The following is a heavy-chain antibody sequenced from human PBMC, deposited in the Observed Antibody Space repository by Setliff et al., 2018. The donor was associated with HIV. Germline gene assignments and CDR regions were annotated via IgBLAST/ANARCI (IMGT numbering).Heavy chain of an antibody. CDR3: AKDSLPGGGMVN. V-gene: IGHV3-30*18. CDR1: GFTFSSYG. D-gene: IGHD2-8*01. CDR2: ISYDGSNK. Sequence: SLKISCAASGFTFSSYGMHWVRQAPGKGLEWVAVISYDGSNKYYADSVKGRFTISRDNSKNTLYLQMNSLRAEDTAVYYCAKDSLPGGGMVNWGQGTLVTVSS. J-gene: IGHJ4*02.